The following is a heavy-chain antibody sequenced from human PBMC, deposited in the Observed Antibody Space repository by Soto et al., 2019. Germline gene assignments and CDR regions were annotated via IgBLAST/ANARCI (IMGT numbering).Heavy chain of an antibody. J-gene: IGHJ4*02. CDR1: GFSLSTSGVG. CDR2: IYWDDDK. CDR3: AHRDTAMVLEY. Sequence: SGPTLVNPTQTLTLTCTFSGFSLSTSGVGVGWIRQPPGKALEWLALIYWDDDKRYSPSLKSRLTITKDASKNQVVLTMTNMDPADTATYYCAHRDTAMVLEYWGQGILVTFSS. D-gene: IGHD5-18*01. V-gene: IGHV2-5*02.